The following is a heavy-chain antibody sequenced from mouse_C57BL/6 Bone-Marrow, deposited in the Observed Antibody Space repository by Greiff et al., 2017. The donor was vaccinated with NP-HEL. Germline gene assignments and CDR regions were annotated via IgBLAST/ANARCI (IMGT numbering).Heavy chain of an antibody. J-gene: IGHJ4*01. Sequence: QAGPELVKPGASVKISCKASGYTFTDYYMNWVKQSHGKSLEWIGDMNANNGGNSYNQKFKGKATLTVDKSSSTAYMELRSLTSEDSAVYYCARATYYEYDGAMDFWGQGTSVTVSS. CDR2: MNANNGGN. D-gene: IGHD2-4*01. V-gene: IGHV1-26*01. CDR3: ARATYYEYDGAMDF. CDR1: GYTFTDYY.